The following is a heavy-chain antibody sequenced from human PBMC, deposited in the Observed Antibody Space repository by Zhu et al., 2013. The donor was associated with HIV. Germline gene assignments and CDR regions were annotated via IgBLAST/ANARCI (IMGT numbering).Heavy chain of an antibody. CDR1: GFTFSSYS. CDR3: AREISLPPDLSFDL. J-gene: IGHJ2*01. V-gene: IGHV3-48*04. D-gene: IGHD2-2*01. CDR2: ISSSSSTI. Sequence: EVQLVESGGGLVQPGGSLRLSCAASGFTFSSYSMNWVRQAPGKGLEWVSYISSSSSTIYYADSVKGRFTISRDNAKNSLYLQMNSLRAEDTAVYYCAREISLPPDLSFDLWGRGTLVTVSS.